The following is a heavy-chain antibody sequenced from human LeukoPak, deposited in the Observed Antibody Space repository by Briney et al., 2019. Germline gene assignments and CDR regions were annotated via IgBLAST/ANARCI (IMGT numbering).Heavy chain of an antibody. J-gene: IGHJ6*02. CDR2: ISSSSSTI. Sequence: GGSLRLSCAASGFIFSDFAMNWVRQAPGKGLEWVSYISSSSSTIYYADSVKGRFTISRDNAKNSLYLQMNSLRDEDTAVYYCARDSAVAGTWGDYYYYGMDVWGQGTTVTVSS. CDR1: GFIFSDFA. CDR3: ARDSAVAGTWGDYYYYGMDV. D-gene: IGHD6-19*01. V-gene: IGHV3-48*02.